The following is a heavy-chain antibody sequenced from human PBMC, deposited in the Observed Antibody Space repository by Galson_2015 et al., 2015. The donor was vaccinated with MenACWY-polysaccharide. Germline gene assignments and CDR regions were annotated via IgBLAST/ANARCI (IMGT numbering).Heavy chain of an antibody. Sequence: SLRLSCAASGFTFSKYAMHWVRQAPGKGLEYVSAIRSNGNSTYYADSVRGRFTISRDNSKDTLYLQMSSLRSEETGVYYCVKDAFSMIRGVLDYWGQGTLVTVSS. J-gene: IGHJ4*02. CDR1: GFTFSKYA. CDR3: VKDAFSMIRGVLDY. D-gene: IGHD3-10*01. CDR2: IRSNGNST. V-gene: IGHV3-64D*06.